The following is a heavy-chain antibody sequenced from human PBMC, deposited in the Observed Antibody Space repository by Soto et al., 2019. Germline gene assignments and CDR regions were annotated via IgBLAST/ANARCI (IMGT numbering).Heavy chain of an antibody. D-gene: IGHD3-9*01. J-gene: IGHJ4*02. CDR3: ARDESYYDILTGYIGY. CDR1: GFTFSSYG. CDR2: IWYDGSNK. Sequence: PGGSLRLSCAASGFTFSSYGMHWVRQAPGKGLEWVAVIWYDGSNKYYADSVKGRFTISRDNSKNTLYLQMNSLRAEDTAVYYCARDESYYDILTGYIGYWGQGTMVTVSS. V-gene: IGHV3-33*01.